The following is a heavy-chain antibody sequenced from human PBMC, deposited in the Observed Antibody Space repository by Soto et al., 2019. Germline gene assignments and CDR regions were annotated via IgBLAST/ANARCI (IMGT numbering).Heavy chain of an antibody. J-gene: IGHJ6*02. D-gene: IGHD3-10*01. CDR3: ARVGVLLWFGELLDYYYYGMDV. CDR2: IYHSGST. Sequence: SETLSLTCAVSGGSISSSNWWSWVRQPPGKGLEWIGEIYHSGSTNYNPSLKSRVTISVDKSKNQFSLKLSSVTAADTAVYYCARVGVLLWFGELLDYYYYGMDVWGQGTTVTVSS. CDR1: GGSISSSNW. V-gene: IGHV4-4*02.